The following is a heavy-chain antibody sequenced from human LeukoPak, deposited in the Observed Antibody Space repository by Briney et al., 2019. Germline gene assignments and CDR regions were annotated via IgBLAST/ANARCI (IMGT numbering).Heavy chain of an antibody. V-gene: IGHV3-21*05. J-gene: IGHJ4*02. CDR1: GFTFSLYA. Sequence: GGSLRLSCAASGFTFSLYAMNWVRQAPGKGLEWVSYINDESSDIHYAGSVRRRFTISRDDARQTLYLQLGSLRVEDTAVYYCARDTFQPGLIDSWGQGTLVTVSS. D-gene: IGHD2-2*01. CDR3: ARDTFQPGLIDS. CDR2: INDESSDI.